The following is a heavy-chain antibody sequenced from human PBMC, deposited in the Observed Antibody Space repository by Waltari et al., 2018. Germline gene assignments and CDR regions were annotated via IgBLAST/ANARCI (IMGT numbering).Heavy chain of an antibody. CDR1: GFTFSSFW. CDR2: ISTDARAT. V-gene: IGHV3-74*03. CDR3: ARVSRRTYRSPVPGRHYYYGMDV. D-gene: IGHD1-1*01. J-gene: IGHJ6*02. Sequence: EEQLVESGGGLVQPGDSLRPSCAASGFTFSSFWMNWVRQAPGKGPRWAYVISTDARATTNADSGKGRFTISRDNARNTLYLQMNRLRAEDTAVYVCARVSRRTYRSPVPGRHYYYGMDVWGQGTTVTVSS.